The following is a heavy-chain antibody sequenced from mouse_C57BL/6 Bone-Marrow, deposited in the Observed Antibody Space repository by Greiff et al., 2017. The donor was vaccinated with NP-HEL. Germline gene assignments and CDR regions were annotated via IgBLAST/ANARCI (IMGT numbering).Heavy chain of an antibody. V-gene: IGHV1-81*01. Sequence: QVQLQQSGAELARPGASVKLSCKASGYTFTSYGISWVKQRTGQGLEWIGEIYPRSGNTYYNEKFKGKATLTADKSSSTAYMELRSLTSEDSAVYFCARDPITTVVAGSYFDYWGQGTTLTVSS. J-gene: IGHJ2*01. CDR1: GYTFTSYG. D-gene: IGHD1-1*01. CDR2: IYPRSGNT. CDR3: ARDPITTVVAGSYFDY.